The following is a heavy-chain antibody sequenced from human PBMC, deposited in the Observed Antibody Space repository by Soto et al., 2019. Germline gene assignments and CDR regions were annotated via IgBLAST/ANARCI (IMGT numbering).Heavy chain of an antibody. V-gene: IGHV3-30*18. J-gene: IGHJ4*02. CDR1: GFTFSSYG. CDR2: ISYDGSNK. D-gene: IGHD1-1*01. Sequence: QVQLVESGGGVVQPGRSLRLSCAASGFTFSSYGTHRVRQAPGKGLEWVAVISYDGSNKYYADSLKGRFTISRDNSKNTLYLQMNSLRAEDTAVYYCAKGRTGSLDYWGQGTLVTVSS. CDR3: AKGRTGSLDY.